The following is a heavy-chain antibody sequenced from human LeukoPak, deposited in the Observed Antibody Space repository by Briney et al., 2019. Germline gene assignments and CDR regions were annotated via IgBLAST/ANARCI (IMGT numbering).Heavy chain of an antibody. J-gene: IGHJ4*02. D-gene: IGHD3-16*01. CDR1: GFTFSSYS. V-gene: IGHV3-21*01. CDR3: ARNHLGVTFGGIIGF. Sequence: GGSLRLSCVASGFTFSSYSMNWVRQAPGKGLGWGSSIISSSSYIYYADSVKGRFTISRDNAKNSLYLQMSRLTPDDTAVYYCARNHLGVTFGGIIGFWGQGTLVTVPS. CDR2: IISSSSYI.